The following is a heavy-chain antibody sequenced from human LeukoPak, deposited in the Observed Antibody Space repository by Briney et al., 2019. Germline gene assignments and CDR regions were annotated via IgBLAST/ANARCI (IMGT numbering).Heavy chain of an antibody. Sequence: GASLKVSCKASGYTFTGNYMHWVRQAPGQGLEWVGWINPNSGDRSYAQTFQGRVTMTRDTSITTAYMELSSLRSDDTAVYYCASGASSRTNAYRYWGQGTLVTVSS. V-gene: IGHV1-2*02. J-gene: IGHJ4*02. CDR1: GYTFTGNY. CDR2: INPNSGDR. D-gene: IGHD2-2*01. CDR3: ASGASSRTNAYRY.